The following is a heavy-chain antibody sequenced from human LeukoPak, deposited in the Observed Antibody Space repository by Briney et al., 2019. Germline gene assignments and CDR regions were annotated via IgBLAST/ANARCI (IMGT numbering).Heavy chain of an antibody. Sequence: SETLSLTCAVYGGSFSGYYWGWIRQPPGKGLEWIGSIYYSGSTYYNPSLKSRVTISVDTSKNQFSLKLSSVTAADTAVYYCAGDMSSSWWSYYFDYWGQGTLVTVSS. CDR2: IYYSGST. J-gene: IGHJ4*02. CDR3: AGDMSSSWWSYYFDY. D-gene: IGHD6-13*01. V-gene: IGHV4-34*01. CDR1: GGSFSGYY.